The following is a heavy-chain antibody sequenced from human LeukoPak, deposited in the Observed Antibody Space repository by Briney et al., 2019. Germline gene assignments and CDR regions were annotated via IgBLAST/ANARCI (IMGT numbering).Heavy chain of an antibody. V-gene: IGHV4-4*07. CDR2: IYISGNT. CDR1: GGSISSYY. Sequence: PSETLSLTCTVSGGSISSYYWSWIRQPAGKGLEWIGRIYISGNTNYNPSLRSRVTMSVDKSKNQFSLRLSSVTAADTAVDYCARDVSQVEGCFGGSPAFDNWGQGTMVTVSS. CDR3: ARDVSQVEGCFGGSPAFDN. D-gene: IGHD3-10*01. J-gene: IGHJ3*02.